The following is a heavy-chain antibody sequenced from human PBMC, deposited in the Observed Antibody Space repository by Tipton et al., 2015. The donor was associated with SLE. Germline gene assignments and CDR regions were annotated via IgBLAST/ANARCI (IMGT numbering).Heavy chain of an antibody. CDR3: ARGELDDAFDI. J-gene: IGHJ3*02. Sequence: TLSLTCTVSGGSISSSSYYWGWIRQPPGKGLEWIGYIYTSGSTNYNPSLKSRVTISVDTSKNQFSLKLSSVTAADTAVYYCARGELDDAFDIWGQGTMVTVSS. V-gene: IGHV4-61*05. CDR2: IYTSGST. CDR1: GGSISSSSYY. D-gene: IGHD1-26*01.